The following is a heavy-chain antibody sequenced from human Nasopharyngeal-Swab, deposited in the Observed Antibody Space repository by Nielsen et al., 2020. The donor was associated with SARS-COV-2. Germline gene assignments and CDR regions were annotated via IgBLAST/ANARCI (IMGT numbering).Heavy chain of an antibody. Sequence: WVRQAPGQGLEWMGIINPKGSSTNYAQKFLGRITMTRDTPTTTVYMELSSLRSEDTAVYYCARDIGDYRSFAYWGQGTLVTVSS. CDR2: INPKGSST. J-gene: IGHJ4*02. V-gene: IGHV1-46*01. CDR3: ARDIGDYRSFAY. D-gene: IGHD4-17*01.